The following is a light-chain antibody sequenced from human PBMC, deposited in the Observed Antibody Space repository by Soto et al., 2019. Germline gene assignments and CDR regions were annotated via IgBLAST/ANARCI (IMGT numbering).Light chain of an antibody. V-gene: IGKV3-15*01. J-gene: IGKJ1*01. Sequence: EVVMTQSPATLSVSPGERATLSCRASQSVGSNLAWYQQKVGQAPRLVMYGGSVRATGVPTRFSGSGSGTVFTLTISSLQSEDFAVYYCQQYNNWPETFGQGTKVDIK. CDR1: QSVGSN. CDR2: GGS. CDR3: QQYNNWPET.